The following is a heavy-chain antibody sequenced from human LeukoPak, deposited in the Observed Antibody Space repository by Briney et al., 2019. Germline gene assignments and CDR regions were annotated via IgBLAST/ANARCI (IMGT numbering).Heavy chain of an antibody. CDR1: GGSISSNNYF. CDR2: IYKSGST. Sequence: SETLSLTCTVSGGSISSNNYFWGWIRQSPGKGLEWIGSIYKSGSTLYNPSLKSRVIISVDTSRNQFSLKLNSVSAADTAVYYCARSLSMAGLTWGQGTLVAVSS. V-gene: IGHV4-39*01. D-gene: IGHD6-19*01. CDR3: ARSLSMAGLT. J-gene: IGHJ4*02.